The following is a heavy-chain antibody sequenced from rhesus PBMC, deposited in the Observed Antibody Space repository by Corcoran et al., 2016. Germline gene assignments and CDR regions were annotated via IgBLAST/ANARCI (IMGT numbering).Heavy chain of an antibody. CDR3: ARGGIVGATRLDY. CDR1: GGSISSNY. D-gene: IGHD1-44*02. J-gene: IGHJ4*01. V-gene: IGHV4-173*01. Sequence: QLQLQESGPGLVKPSETLSLTCAVSGGSISSNYWSWIRPPPGKGLEWIGHIFGSIGSTYYNPSLKSRVTISTDTSKNQFSLKLSSVTAADTAVYYCARGGIVGATRLDYWGQGVLVTVSS. CDR2: IFGSIGST.